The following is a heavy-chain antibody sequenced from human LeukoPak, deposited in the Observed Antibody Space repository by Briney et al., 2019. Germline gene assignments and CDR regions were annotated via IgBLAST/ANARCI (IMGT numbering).Heavy chain of an antibody. CDR2: IDYRGST. Sequence: PSETLSLTCTVSGGSISSYYWSWIRQPPGKGLEWIGYIDYRGSTNYNPSLESRVTISEDTSKNQFPLKLSSVTAADTAVYFCARNVGGSGTYRDYFYGMDVWGQGTTVTVSS. J-gene: IGHJ6*02. V-gene: IGHV4-59*01. D-gene: IGHD3-10*01. CDR3: ARNVGGSGTYRDYFYGMDV. CDR1: GGSISSYY.